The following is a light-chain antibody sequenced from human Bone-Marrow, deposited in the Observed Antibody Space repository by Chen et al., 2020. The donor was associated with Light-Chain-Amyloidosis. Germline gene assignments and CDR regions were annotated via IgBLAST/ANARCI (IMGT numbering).Light chain of an antibody. CDR3: SSFTSSSSYV. CDR2: AVS. V-gene: IGLV2-14*01. Sequence: QSALTQPASVSGSPGQSITISCTGTSGDVGTYNYVSWYQQHPGKAPKVMICAVSNRPSGVSTPFSGSKSGNTASLTISGLQAEDEADYYCSSFTSSSSYVFGPGTKVTVL. CDR1: SGDVGTYNY. J-gene: IGLJ1*01.